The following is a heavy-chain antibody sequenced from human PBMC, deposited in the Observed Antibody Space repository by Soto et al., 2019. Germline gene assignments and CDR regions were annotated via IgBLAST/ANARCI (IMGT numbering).Heavy chain of an antibody. CDR2: FDPEDGET. V-gene: IGHV1-24*01. J-gene: IGHJ4*02. CDR3: ATDHIGAYDSSGYAH. D-gene: IGHD3-22*01. Sequence: RASVKVSCKVSGYTLTELSMHWVRQAPGKGLEWMGGFDPEDGETIYAQKFQGRVTMTEDTSTDTAYMELSSLRSEDTAVYYCATDHIGAYDSSGYAHWGQGTLVTVSS. CDR1: GYTLTELS.